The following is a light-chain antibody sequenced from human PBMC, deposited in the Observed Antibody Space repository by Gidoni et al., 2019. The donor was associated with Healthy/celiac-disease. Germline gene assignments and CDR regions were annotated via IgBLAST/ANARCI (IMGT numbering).Light chain of an antibody. V-gene: IGKV1-27*01. Sequence: DIQMTQSPSSLSASVGDRVTITCRASQGISHSLAWYQPKPGKVPKLLIYAASTLQSGGPSRFSGSGSGTAFPLTIRSLQPEDVATYYCQKYNSAPRTFGQGTKVEIK. CDR1: QGISHS. CDR3: QKYNSAPRT. CDR2: AAS. J-gene: IGKJ1*01.